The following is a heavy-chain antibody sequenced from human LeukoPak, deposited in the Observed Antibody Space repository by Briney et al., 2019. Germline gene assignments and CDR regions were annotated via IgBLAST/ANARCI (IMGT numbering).Heavy chain of an antibody. Sequence: GGSLRLSCAASGLTFSSYEINCVRHAPGKWREWGSYISISGSTIYYADSVEGRFTISRDNAKNSLYLQMNSLRAEDTAVYYCAELGITMIGGVWGKGTTVTISS. CDR2: ISISGSTI. V-gene: IGHV3-48*03. D-gene: IGHD3-10*02. J-gene: IGHJ6*04. CDR3: AELGITMIGGV. CDR1: GLTFSSYE.